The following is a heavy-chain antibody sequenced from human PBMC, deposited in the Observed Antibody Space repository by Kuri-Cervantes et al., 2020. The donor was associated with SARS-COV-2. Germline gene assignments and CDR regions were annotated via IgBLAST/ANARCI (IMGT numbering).Heavy chain of an antibody. V-gene: IGHV4-38-2*02. CDR3: ARDINPVGALDY. CDR2: IYHSGST. J-gene: IGHJ4*02. Sequence: GSLRLSCAVSGYSISSGYYWGWIRQPPGKGLEWIGSIYHSGSTYYNPSLKSRVTISVDTSKNQFSLKLSSVTAADTAVYYCARDINPVGALDYWGQGTLVTVSS. D-gene: IGHD1-26*01. CDR1: GYSISSGYY.